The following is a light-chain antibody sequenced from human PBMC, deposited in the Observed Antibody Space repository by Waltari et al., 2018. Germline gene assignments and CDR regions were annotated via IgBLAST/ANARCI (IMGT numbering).Light chain of an antibody. Sequence: EIVMTQSPATLSVSPGERAILSCRASQTVSSTLAWYQQKPGQAPRPLIYGASTRATGIPARCSGRGSGTDFTLTFSSLQSEDFAVYYCQQCNNWPYTFGQGTRLEIK. CDR1: QTVSST. CDR3: QQCNNWPYT. CDR2: GAS. J-gene: IGKJ2*01. V-gene: IGKV3-15*01.